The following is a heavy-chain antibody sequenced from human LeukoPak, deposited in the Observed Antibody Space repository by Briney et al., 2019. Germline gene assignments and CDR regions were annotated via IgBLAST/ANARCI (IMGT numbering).Heavy chain of an antibody. CDR3: ARDGYRLSGYFYYMDV. CDR1: GYTLASFG. V-gene: IGHV1-18*01. J-gene: IGHJ6*03. D-gene: IGHD2-2*03. Sequence: GASVKVSCKASGYTLASFGITWVRQAPGQGLEWMGLINTHNGDTNYAQKLQGRVTMTTDTSTSTAYMELRSLRSDDTAVYYCARDGYRLSGYFYYMDVWGKGTTVTVSS. CDR2: INTHNGDT.